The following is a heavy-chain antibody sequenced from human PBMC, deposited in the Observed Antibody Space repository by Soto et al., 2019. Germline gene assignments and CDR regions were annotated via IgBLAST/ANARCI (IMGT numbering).Heavy chain of an antibody. CDR2: IKEDGSEK. V-gene: IGHV3-7*01. J-gene: IGHJ2*01. CDR3: ARILGVIAARRSYWYFDL. CDR1: EFTLSSYW. Sequence: EVQLVESGGGLVQPGGSLRLSCVASEFTLSSYWMTWVRQAPGKGLEWVANIKEDGSEKYYLDSVKGRFTISRDNAKYSLYLQMNSLRAEDTAVYYCARILGVIAARRSYWYFDLWGRGTLVTVSS. D-gene: IGHD6-6*01.